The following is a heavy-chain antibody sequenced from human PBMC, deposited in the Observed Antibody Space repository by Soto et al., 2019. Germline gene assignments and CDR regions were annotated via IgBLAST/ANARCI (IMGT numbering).Heavy chain of an antibody. CDR1: GFTFSSYG. J-gene: IGHJ4*02. V-gene: IGHV3-33*01. CDR2: IWYDGSNK. CDR3: XXDXTAFDY. Sequence: QVQLVESGGGVVQPGRSLRLSCAASGFTFSSYGMHWVRQAPGKGLEWVAVIWYDGSNKYYADSVKGRFTISRDNSKNTLYLQMNSLRVEDTAVXXXXXDXTAFDYWGQGTLVTVSS.